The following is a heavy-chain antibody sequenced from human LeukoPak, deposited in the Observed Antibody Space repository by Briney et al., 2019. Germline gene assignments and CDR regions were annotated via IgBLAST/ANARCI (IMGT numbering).Heavy chain of an antibody. V-gene: IGHV3-15*01. CDR1: GFTFSSYS. Sequence: GGSLRLSCAASGFTFSSYSMNWVRQAPGQGLEWVARIKSKTDGETTDYAAPVKGRFTISRDDSKNTLYLQMNSLKTEDTAVYYCTTDYYDYVWGSYRPDYWGQGILVTVSS. CDR3: TTDYYDYVWGSYRPDY. D-gene: IGHD3-16*02. CDR2: IKSKTDGETT. J-gene: IGHJ4*02.